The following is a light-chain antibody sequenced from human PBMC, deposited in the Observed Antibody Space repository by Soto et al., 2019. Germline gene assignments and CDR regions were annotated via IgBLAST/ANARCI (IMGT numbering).Light chain of an antibody. CDR2: GAS. J-gene: IGKJ4*01. Sequence: EIVLTQSPATLSLSPGERATLSCRASQSVSSSYLAWYQQKPGQAPRLLIYGASSRATGIPDRFSGSGSGTDFTLTISRLEPEDFAVFYCRHYRSSRLTFGGGTKVEIK. CDR3: RHYRSSRLT. V-gene: IGKV3-20*01. CDR1: QSVSSSY.